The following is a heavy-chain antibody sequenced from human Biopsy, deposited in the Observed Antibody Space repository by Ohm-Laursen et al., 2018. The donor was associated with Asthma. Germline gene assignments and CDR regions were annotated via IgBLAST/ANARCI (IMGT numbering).Heavy chain of an antibody. D-gene: IGHD5-12*01. CDR2: VIPLLDTG. Sequence: SSVKVSCKTSGDTFRTSAFSWVRQAPGQGLERMGGVIPLLDTGDYAQKFQGRVTITADESTSTCYMELRSLTSEDTAVYFCARGYSGYYRIQYHYNGMDVWGQGTTVTVS. CDR3: ARGYSGYYRIQYHYNGMDV. CDR1: GDTFRTSA. J-gene: IGHJ6*02. V-gene: IGHV1-69*01.